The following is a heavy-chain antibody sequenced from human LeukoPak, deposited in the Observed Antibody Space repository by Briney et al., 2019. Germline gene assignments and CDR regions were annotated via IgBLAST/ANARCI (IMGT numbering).Heavy chain of an antibody. J-gene: IGHJ4*02. CDR2: IDWDDDK. CDR3: TRAMVGATLFNLAY. Sequence: SGPTLVKPTQTLTLTCTFSGFSLSTTGMRVSWIRRPPGKALEWLARIDWDDDKFYSTSLKTRLTISKDTSKNQVVLTMTNMAPVDTPTYYCTRAMVGATLFNLAYWGQGALVTVPS. V-gene: IGHV2-70*04. D-gene: IGHD1-26*01. CDR1: GFSLSTTGMR.